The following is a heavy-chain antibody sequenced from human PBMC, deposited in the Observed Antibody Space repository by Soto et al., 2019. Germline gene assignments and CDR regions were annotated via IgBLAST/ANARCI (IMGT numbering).Heavy chain of an antibody. J-gene: IGHJ6*02. CDR3: ARGKWGGYRDATYYHGLDV. V-gene: IGHV4-34*01. Sequence: PSETLSLTCAVYGGAFSGYYWSWIRQPPGQGLERIGEINYSEITKYNPSLKSLVTISLVTSNSQFSLKLNSVTAADTAVYYCARGKWGGYRDATYYHGLDVWGQGTTVTVSS. D-gene: IGHD5-18*01. CDR1: GGAFSGYY. CDR2: INYSEIT.